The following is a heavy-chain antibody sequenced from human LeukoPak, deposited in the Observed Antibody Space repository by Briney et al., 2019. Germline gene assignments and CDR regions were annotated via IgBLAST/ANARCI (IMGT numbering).Heavy chain of an antibody. D-gene: IGHD6-13*01. CDR2: VSSSGSPR. J-gene: IGHJ4*02. Sequence: PGGSLRLSCAASGLIFSKYEMNWVRQAPGKGLEWVSYVSSSGSPRHYADSVKGRFTISRDNAKNSVYLQMNSLRDVDTAVYYCARVGQQLADYWGQGTLVTVSS. V-gene: IGHV3-48*03. CDR3: ARVGQQLADY. CDR1: GLIFSKYE.